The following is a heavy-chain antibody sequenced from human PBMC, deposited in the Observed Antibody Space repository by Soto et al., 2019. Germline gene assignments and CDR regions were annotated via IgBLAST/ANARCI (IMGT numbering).Heavy chain of an antibody. V-gene: IGHV4-31*03. CDR1: CASLHIGFYY. J-gene: IGHJ5*01. CDR3: ARGGRSTANWLHS. Sequence: SETLSLSCTVSCASLHIGFYYWAWIRQNPGKGPEWIGYSYSTGVPYYNRSLWSRVNISVDTSKNHFSLELTSVTAAATAVYYCARGGRSTANWLHSRGQGFLVTVSS. D-gene: IGHD2-2*01. CDR2: SYSTGVP.